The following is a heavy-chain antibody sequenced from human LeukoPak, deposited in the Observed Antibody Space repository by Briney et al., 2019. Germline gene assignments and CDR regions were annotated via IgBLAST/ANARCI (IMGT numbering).Heavy chain of an antibody. V-gene: IGHV3-30-3*01. D-gene: IGHD6-13*01. CDR1: GFTFSSYA. CDR2: ISYDGSNK. J-gene: IGHJ4*02. Sequence: PGRSLRLSCAASGFTFSSYAMHWVRQAPGKGLEWVAVISYDGSNKYYADSVKGRFTISRDNSKNTLYLQMNSLRAEDTAVYYCAKDGFQGAADSDTYFDYWGQGTLVTVSS. CDR3: AKDGFQGAADSDTYFDY.